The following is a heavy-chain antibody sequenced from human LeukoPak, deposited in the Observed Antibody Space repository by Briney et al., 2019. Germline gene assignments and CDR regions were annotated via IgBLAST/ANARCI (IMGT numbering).Heavy chain of an antibody. CDR1: GGSTSSSSYY. J-gene: IGHJ5*02. V-gene: IGHV4-61*02. CDR3: VRDDYSTRFDP. D-gene: IGHD4-11*01. CDR2: IYTSGNT. Sequence: SETLSLTCTVSGGSTSSSSYYWSWIRQPAGKGLEWIGRIYTSGNTNYNPSLKSRVTISVDTSKNQFSLKLSSVTAADTAVYYYVRDDYSTRFDPWGQGTLVTVSS.